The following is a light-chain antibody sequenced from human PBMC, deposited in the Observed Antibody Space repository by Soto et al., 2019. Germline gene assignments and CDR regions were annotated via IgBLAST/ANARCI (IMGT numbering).Light chain of an antibody. CDR2: GNT. V-gene: IGLV1-40*01. CDR3: QSYDDSLSVHYV. Sequence: QSVLTQPPSVSGAPGQRVTISCTGSSSNIGSTYDGQWHQQLPGTAPKLLIHGNTNRPSGVPDRFSGSKSGTSASLAITGLQGDDESDYYCQSYDDSLSVHYVFGTGTKLTVL. J-gene: IGLJ1*01. CDR1: SSNIGSTYD.